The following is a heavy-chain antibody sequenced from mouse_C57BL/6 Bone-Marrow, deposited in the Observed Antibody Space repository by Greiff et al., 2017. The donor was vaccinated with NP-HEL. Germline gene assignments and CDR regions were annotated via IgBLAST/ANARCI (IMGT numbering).Heavy chain of an antibody. CDR2: IDPENGDT. CDR3: TTSGSSPYAMDY. D-gene: IGHD1-1*01. V-gene: IGHV14-4*01. J-gene: IGHJ4*01. Sequence: VQLQQSGAELVRPGASVKLSCTVSGFNIKDDYMNWVKQRPEQGLEWIGWIDPENGDTEYASKFKGQATITADTSSTSSYLQLSSLTSEDTAVYYCTTSGSSPYAMDYWGQGTSVTVSS. CDR1: GFNIKDDY.